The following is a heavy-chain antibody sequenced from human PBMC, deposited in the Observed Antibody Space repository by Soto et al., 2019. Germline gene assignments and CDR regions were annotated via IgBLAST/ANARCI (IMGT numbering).Heavy chain of an antibody. D-gene: IGHD6-13*01. J-gene: IGHJ5*02. CDR1: GGSVSSSSYY. CDR2: ISYSGNT. CDR3: ARRRARIEADGISTGFDT. V-gene: IGHV4-39*01. Sequence: QLQLQESGPGLVKPSETLSLTCSVSGGSVSSSSYYWGWIRQPPGKGLEWIGSISYSGNTYYSPSLRSRVTLSVDTSKNHFSLELSSVTATDTAVYFCARRRARIEADGISTGFDTWGQGTLVTVSS.